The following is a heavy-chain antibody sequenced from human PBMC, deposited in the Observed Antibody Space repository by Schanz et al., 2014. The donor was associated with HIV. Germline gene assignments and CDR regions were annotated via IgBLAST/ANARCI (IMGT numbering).Heavy chain of an antibody. Sequence: QVQLVQSGAEVQKPGASVKVSCKASGYSFTSYDINWVRQAPGQGLEWMGGIIPIFGTTNYAQKFQGRVTITADKSTRTAYMELSSLRFEDTAVYYCARDRPVIVGATRADGGTDFDYWGQGTLVTVSS. J-gene: IGHJ4*02. CDR3: ARDRPVIVGATRADGGTDFDY. V-gene: IGHV1-69*06. CDR1: GYSFTSYD. CDR2: IIPIFGTT. D-gene: IGHD1-26*01.